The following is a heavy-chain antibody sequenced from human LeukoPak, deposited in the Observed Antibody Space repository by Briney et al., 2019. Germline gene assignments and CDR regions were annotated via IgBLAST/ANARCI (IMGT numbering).Heavy chain of an antibody. V-gene: IGHV4-31*03. CDR3: ATMVRGVIGFDY. J-gene: IGHJ4*02. CDR1: GGSISSVGYY. CDR2: IYYSGST. D-gene: IGHD3-10*01. Sequence: PSDTLSLTCTVSGGSISSVGYYWSWIRQHPGKGLEWIGYIYYSGSTYYNPSLKSRVTISVDTSKNQFSLKLSSVTAADTAVYYCATMVRGVIGFDYWGQGTLVTVSS.